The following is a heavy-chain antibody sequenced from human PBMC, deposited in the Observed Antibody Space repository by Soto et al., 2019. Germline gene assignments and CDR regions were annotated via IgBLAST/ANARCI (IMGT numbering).Heavy chain of an antibody. V-gene: IGHV3-48*03. CDR2: ISSIDSTM. J-gene: IGHJ4*02. CDR3: ARVGNPLDY. Sequence: EVQLVESGGGLVQPGGSLRLSCAASGFTFSNYEMNWVRQAPGKGLEWVSYISSIDSTMYYADSVKGRFTISRDNAKNSLYLQMNSLRAEDTAVYYCARVGNPLDYWGQGTQVTVSS. CDR1: GFTFSNYE.